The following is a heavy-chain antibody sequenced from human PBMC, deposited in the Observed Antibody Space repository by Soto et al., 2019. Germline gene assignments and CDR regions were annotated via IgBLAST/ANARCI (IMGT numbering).Heavy chain of an antibody. D-gene: IGHD6-19*01. V-gene: IGHV2-70*11. Sequence: SGPTLVNPTQTLTLTCTFSGFSLTTSGMCVSWIRQPPGKALEWLARIDWDDDRHYNTSLETRLTISKDTSKNQVVLTMTNMDPVDTATYYCARSVPVADLDYWGQGTLVTVSS. J-gene: IGHJ4*02. CDR3: ARSVPVADLDY. CDR1: GFSLTTSGMC. CDR2: IDWDDDR.